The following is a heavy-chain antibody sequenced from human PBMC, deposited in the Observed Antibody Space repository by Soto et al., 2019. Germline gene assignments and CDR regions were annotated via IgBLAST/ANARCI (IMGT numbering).Heavy chain of an antibody. CDR1: GGSFSGYY. CDR3: ARKRYYYGSGRAGYYYYYGMDV. Sequence: NPSETLSLTCAVYGGSFSGYYWSWIRQPPGKGLEWIGEINHSGSTNYNPSLKSRVTISVDTSKNQFSLKLSSVTAADTAVYYCARKRYYYGSGRAGYYYYYGMDVWGQGTTVTVSS. CDR2: INHSGST. D-gene: IGHD3-10*01. J-gene: IGHJ6*02. V-gene: IGHV4-34*01.